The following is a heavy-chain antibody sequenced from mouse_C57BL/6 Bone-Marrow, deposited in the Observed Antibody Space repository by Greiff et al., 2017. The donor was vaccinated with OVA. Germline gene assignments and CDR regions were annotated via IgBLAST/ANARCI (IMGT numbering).Heavy chain of an antibody. D-gene: IGHD1-1*01. CDR2: IDPETGGT. Sequence: QVQLQQSGAELVRPGASVTLSCKASGYTFTDYEMHWVKQTPVHGLEWIGAIDPETGGTDYNQKFKGKAILTADKSSSTAYMELRSLTSEDSAVYYCTRRTGVATDYWGQGTTLTVSS. CDR1: GYTFTDYE. CDR3: TRRTGVATDY. J-gene: IGHJ2*01. V-gene: IGHV1-15*01.